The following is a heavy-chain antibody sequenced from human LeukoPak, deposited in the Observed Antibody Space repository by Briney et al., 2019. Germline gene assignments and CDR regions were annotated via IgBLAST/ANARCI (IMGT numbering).Heavy chain of an antibody. CDR1: GFTFSKFD. J-gene: IGHJ5*02. CDR3: ARVSPGSSWHYYDL. CDR2: IDTHGDA. Sequence: GGSLRLSCAASGFTFSKFDMHWVRQLPGKGLEWVSTIDTHGDAEYRDSVQGRFIISRENAENSLFLQMNSLRAGDTAVYYCARVSPGSSWHYYDLWGQGTLVTVSS. V-gene: IGHV3-13*01. D-gene: IGHD3-10*01.